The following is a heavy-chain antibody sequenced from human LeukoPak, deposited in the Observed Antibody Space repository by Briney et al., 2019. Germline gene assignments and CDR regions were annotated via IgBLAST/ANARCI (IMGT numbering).Heavy chain of an antibody. D-gene: IGHD1/OR15-1a*01. CDR1: GFTVSSDY. J-gene: IGHJ4*02. Sequence: GGSLRLSCAASGFTVSSDYMSWVRQVPGKGLEWVSIIFSDGKTYYADSVKGRFTISRDNSKNTLYLQMNSLRAEDTAIYYCAKGRTNDYWGQGTLVTVSS. CDR2: IFSDGKT. V-gene: IGHV3-53*01. CDR3: AKGRTNDY.